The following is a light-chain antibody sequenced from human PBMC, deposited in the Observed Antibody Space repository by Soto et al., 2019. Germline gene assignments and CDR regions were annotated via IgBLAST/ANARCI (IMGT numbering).Light chain of an antibody. CDR1: RGHASYA. Sequence: QPVLTQSPSASASLGASVKITCTLSRGHASYAIAWHQQLPEKGPRYLMKVNSDGGHNRGDGVPDRFSGSSSGDERYLTISSLQSEDEADYYCQTWGTGIVVFGGGTQLTVL. J-gene: IGLJ2*01. V-gene: IGLV4-69*01. CDR3: QTWGTGIVV. CDR2: VNSDGGH.